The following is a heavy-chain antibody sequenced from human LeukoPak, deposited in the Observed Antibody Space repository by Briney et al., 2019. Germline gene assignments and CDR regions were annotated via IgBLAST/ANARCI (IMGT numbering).Heavy chain of an antibody. V-gene: IGHV3-23*01. Sequence: GGSLRLSCAASGFPFSNYAMSWVRQVPGRGLEWVSAISGSGISAYYADSVKGRFTISRDNSKNTLYLQMNNLRAEDTAVYYCTKDHYSLPDYWGQGTLVTVSS. CDR3: TKDHYSLPDY. CDR2: ISGSGISA. D-gene: IGHD5-18*01. J-gene: IGHJ4*02. CDR1: GFPFSNYA.